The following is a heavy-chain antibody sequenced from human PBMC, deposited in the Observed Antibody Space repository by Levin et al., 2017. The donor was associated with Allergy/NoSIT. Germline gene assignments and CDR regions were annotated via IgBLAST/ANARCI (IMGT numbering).Heavy chain of an antibody. CDR3: TRDHRAGAYYGSGS. Sequence: GESLKISCTASGFTFGDYAMSWFRQAPGKGLEWVGFIRSKAYGGTTEYAASVKGRFTISRDDSKSIAYLQMNSLKTEDTAVYYCTRDHRAGAYYGSGSWGQGTLVTVSS. D-gene: IGHD3-10*01. J-gene: IGHJ4*02. CDR1: GFTFGDYA. V-gene: IGHV3-49*03. CDR2: IRSKAYGGTT.